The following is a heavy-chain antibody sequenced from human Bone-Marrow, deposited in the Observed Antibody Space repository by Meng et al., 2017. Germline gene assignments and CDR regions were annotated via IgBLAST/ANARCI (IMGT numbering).Heavy chain of an antibody. CDR3: ARQLYGSGGYSPLPY. V-gene: IGHV1-2*06. J-gene: IGHJ4*01. Sequence: HGPRLQYGGEAEKAGSSVEVSCYTSGYTFTDCYFHGVGQGPGQGPEWMRRNNPNTGDTKYIQKFQGRVPMTRDTSIRTVYMEVNRLRSDDTAVYYCARQLYGSGGYSPLPYWGQGTLVTVSS. D-gene: IGHD3-10*01. CDR1: GYTFTDCY. CDR2: NNPNTGDT.